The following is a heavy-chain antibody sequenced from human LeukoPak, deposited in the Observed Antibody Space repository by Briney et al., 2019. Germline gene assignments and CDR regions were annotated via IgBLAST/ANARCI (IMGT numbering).Heavy chain of an antibody. V-gene: IGHV4-39*01. D-gene: IGHD3-22*01. CDR3: ARGRRNYYDSSGYLRP. J-gene: IGHJ5*02. Sequence: SETLSLTCTVSGGSISSSSYYWCWLRQPPGKGLEWIGSIYYSGSTYYNTSLKSRVTISVDTSKNQFSLKLSSVTAADTAVYYCARGRRNYYDSSGYLRPWGQGTLVTVSS. CDR2: IYYSGST. CDR1: GGSISSSSYY.